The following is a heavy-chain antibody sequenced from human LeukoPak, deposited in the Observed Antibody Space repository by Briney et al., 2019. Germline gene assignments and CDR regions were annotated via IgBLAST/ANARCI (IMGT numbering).Heavy chain of an antibody. CDR3: ARQRCGSTSCSYFDY. D-gene: IGHD2-2*01. V-gene: IGHV4-59*08. CDR1: GGSISSYY. Sequence: TSETLSLTCTVSGGSISSYYWSWIRQPPGKGLEWIGYIYYSGSTNYNPSLKSRVTISVDTSKNQFSLKLSSVTAADTAVYYCARQRCGSTSCSYFDYWGQGTLVTVSS. CDR2: IYYSGST. J-gene: IGHJ4*02.